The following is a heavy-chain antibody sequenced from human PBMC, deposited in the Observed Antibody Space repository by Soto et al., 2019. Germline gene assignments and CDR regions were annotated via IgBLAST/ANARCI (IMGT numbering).Heavy chain of an antibody. CDR3: ARDWGGNAGLHWYFDL. Sequence: EVQLVESGGGLIQPGGSLRLSCAASWLNVSTNYMSWVRQAPGKGLEWVSVIYSGGDTSYADSVKGRFAISRDNSKNTVFIQMNRLRVEDTAVYYCARDWGGNAGLHWYFDLWGRGTLVTVSS. V-gene: IGHV3-53*01. CDR1: WLNVSTNY. CDR2: IYSGGDT. D-gene: IGHD3-16*01. J-gene: IGHJ2*01.